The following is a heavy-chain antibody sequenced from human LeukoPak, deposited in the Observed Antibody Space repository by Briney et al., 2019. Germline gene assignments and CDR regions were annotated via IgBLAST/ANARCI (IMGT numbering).Heavy chain of an antibody. CDR2: IYYSGST. J-gene: IGHJ5*02. CDR1: GGSISSSSYY. Sequence: SETLSLTCTVSGGSISSSSYYWGWIRQPPGKGLEWIGSIYYSGSTYYNPSLKSRVTISVDTSKNQFSLKLSSVTAADTAVYYCARMYYDSSGYYNWFDPWGQGTLVTVSS. CDR3: ARMYYDSSGYYNWFDP. V-gene: IGHV4-39*01. D-gene: IGHD3-22*01.